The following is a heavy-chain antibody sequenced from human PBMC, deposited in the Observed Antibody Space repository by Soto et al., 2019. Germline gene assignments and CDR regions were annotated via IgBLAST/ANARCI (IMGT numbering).Heavy chain of an antibody. J-gene: IGHJ5*02. CDR2: IYYSGST. D-gene: IGHD6-13*01. CDR3: ARGAAAEANWFDP. Sequence: SETLSLTCTVSGGSISSGGYYWSWIRQHPGKGLEWIGYIYYSGSTYYNPSLKSRVTISVDTSKNQFSLKLSSVTAADTAVYYCARGAAAEANWFDPWGQGTLVTVSS. V-gene: IGHV4-31*03. CDR1: GGSISSGGYY.